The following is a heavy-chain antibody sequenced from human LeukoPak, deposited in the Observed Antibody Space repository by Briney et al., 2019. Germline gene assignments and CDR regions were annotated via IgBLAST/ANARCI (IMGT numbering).Heavy chain of an antibody. CDR3: AGRGQRYFRD. V-gene: IGHV4-4*08. CDR1: GDSISSDY. J-gene: IGHJ1*01. Sequence: PSETLSLTCTVSGDSISSDYWSWIRQPPGKGLEWVGYIYRFGNTDYNPSLMRRVTISLDASKKQLSLNLTSVTAADTAVYYCAGRGQRYFRDWGQGTLVTVSS. CDR2: IYRFGNT.